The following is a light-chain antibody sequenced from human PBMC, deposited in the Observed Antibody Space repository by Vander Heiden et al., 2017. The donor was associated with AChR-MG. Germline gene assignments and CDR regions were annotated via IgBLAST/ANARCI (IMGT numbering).Light chain of an antibody. J-gene: IGKJ4*01. CDR1: QSVSSY. CDR3: LRRSNRAIT. CDR2: DAS. V-gene: IGKV3-11*01. Sequence: EIVLTQSPATLSLSPGERATLSCRASQSVSSYLAWYQQKPGQAPRLLIYDASNRATRIPARLSGSGSGTDFTLIINSREPQDFAHYYCLRRSNRAITLAGGTKV.